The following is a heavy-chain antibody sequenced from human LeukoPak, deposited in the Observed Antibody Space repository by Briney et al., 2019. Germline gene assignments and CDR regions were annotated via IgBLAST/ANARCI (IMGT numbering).Heavy chain of an antibody. CDR2: VYHSGRT. CDR1: GDSISSGFY. V-gene: IGHV4-38-2*02. Sequence: SETLSLTCSVSGDSISSGFYWGWIRQPPGKGPEWIGSVYHSGRTYYNPSLKSRVTISVDTSKNQFSLKLSSVTAADTAVYYCARGRLVRGFDYWGQGTLVTVSS. J-gene: IGHJ4*02. CDR3: ARGRLVRGFDY. D-gene: IGHD6-6*01.